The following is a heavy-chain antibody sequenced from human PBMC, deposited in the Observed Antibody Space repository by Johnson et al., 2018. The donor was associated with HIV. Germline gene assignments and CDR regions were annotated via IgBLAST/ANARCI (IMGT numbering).Heavy chain of an antibody. Sequence: VQVVESGGGLVQPGGSLRLSCAASGFTFSDYYMSWIRQAPGKGLEWVSYISSGGNSIYYADSVKGRFTISRDNGKNSMFLQMNSLTAEATAVYYCARLVATKDYAFDIWGQGTLVTVSS. D-gene: IGHD5-12*01. CDR1: GFTFSDYY. CDR2: ISSGGNSI. J-gene: IGHJ3*02. CDR3: ARLVATKDYAFDI. V-gene: IGHV3-11*04.